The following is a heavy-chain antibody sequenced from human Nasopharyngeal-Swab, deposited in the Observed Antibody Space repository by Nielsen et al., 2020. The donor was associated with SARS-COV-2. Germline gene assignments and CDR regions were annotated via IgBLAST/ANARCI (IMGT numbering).Heavy chain of an antibody. CDR2: ISSSGDNT. J-gene: IGHJ1*01. V-gene: IGHV3-23*01. Sequence: GESLKISCATSGFTFSSYTMSWVRQAPGKGLEWVSGISSSGDNTYYADSVKGRFTISRDNSKNTLELHMNSLRAEDTAVYYCAKGVPGIAAAGTGYFQHWGQGTLVTVSS. D-gene: IGHD6-13*01. CDR3: AKGVPGIAAAGTGYFQH. CDR1: GFTFSSYT.